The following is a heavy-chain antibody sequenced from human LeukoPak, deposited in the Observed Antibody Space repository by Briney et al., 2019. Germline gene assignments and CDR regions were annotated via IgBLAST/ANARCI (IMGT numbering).Heavy chain of an antibody. CDR2: IIPILAKA. CDR3: ARTYCSGGSCYGGFDY. V-gene: IGHV1-69*04. CDR1: GGTFSRYA. D-gene: IGHD2-15*01. Sequence: SVEVSCKASGGTFSRYAISWVRQAPGQGLEWMGRIIPILAKANFAQKFQGRVTITADKSTSTAYMELSSLRSEDTAVYYCARTYCSGGSCYGGFDYWGQGTLVTVSS. J-gene: IGHJ4*02.